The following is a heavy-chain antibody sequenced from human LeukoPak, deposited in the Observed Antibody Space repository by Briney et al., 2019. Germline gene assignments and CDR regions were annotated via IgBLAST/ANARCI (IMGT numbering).Heavy chain of an antibody. V-gene: IGHV4-34*01. CDR1: GGSFSGYY. CDR3: ARDHRSSSHYYYYYMDV. D-gene: IGHD6-6*01. J-gene: IGHJ6*03. CDR2: INHSGST. Sequence: SETLSLTCAVYGGSFSGYYWSWIRQPPGKGLEWIGEINHSGSTNYNPSLKSRVTISVDTSKNQFSLKLSSVTAADTAVYYCARDHRSSSHYYYYYMDVWGKGTTVTVSS.